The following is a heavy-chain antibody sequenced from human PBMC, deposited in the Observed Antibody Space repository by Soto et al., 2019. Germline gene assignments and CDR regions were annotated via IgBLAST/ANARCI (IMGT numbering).Heavy chain of an antibody. CDR2: ISSSSSYI. Sequence: GGSLRLSCAASGFTFSSYSMNWVRQAPGKGLEWVSSISSSSSYIYYADSVKGRFTISRDNAKNSLYLQMNSLRAEDTAVYYCARDKERGYSGYDLWGQGTLVTVSS. V-gene: IGHV3-21*01. CDR3: ARDKERGYSGYDL. J-gene: IGHJ4*02. CDR1: GFTFSSYS. D-gene: IGHD5-12*01.